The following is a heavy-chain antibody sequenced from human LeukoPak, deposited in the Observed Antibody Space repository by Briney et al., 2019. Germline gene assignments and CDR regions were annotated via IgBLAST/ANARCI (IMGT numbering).Heavy chain of an antibody. CDR2: IYSGGST. Sequence: GGSLRLSCAASGFTFSTYGMGWVRQAPGKGLEWVSVIYSGGSTYYADSVKGRFTISRDNSTNTLYLQMNSLRAEDTAVYYCARFPPTPTYCSGGSCYRDYWGQGTLVTVSS. CDR3: ARFPPTPTYCSGGSCYRDY. CDR1: GFTFSTYG. D-gene: IGHD2-15*01. J-gene: IGHJ4*02. V-gene: IGHV3-53*01.